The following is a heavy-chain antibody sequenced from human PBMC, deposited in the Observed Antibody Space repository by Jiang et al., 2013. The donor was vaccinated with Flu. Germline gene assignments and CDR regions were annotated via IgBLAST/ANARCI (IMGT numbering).Heavy chain of an antibody. Sequence: SCAASGFTFSSYAMSWVRQAPGKGLEWVSAISGSGGSTYYADSVKGRFTISRDNSKNTLYLQMNSLRAEDTAVYYCAKSLYSSGWNFDYWGQGTLVTVSS. CDR1: GFTFSSYA. CDR3: AKSLYSSGWNFDY. D-gene: IGHD6-19*01. V-gene: IGHV3-23*01. J-gene: IGHJ4*02. CDR2: ISGSGGST.